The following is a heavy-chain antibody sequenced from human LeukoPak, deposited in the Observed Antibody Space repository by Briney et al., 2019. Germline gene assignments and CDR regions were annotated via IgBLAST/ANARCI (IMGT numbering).Heavy chain of an antibody. D-gene: IGHD2-2*01. Sequence: SETLSLTCTVSGYSISSGYYWGWIRQPPGKGLEWIGSIYHSGSTYYNPSLKSRVTISVDTSKNQVSLKLSSVTAADTAVYYCARAMSSLYYFDYWGQGPLVTVSS. J-gene: IGHJ4*02. CDR1: GYSISSGYY. V-gene: IGHV4-38-2*02. CDR3: ARAMSSLYYFDY. CDR2: IYHSGST.